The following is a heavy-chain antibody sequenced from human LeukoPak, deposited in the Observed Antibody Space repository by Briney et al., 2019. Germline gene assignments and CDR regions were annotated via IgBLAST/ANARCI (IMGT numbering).Heavy chain of an antibody. CDR2: IYYSGST. V-gene: IGHV4-30-4*01. J-gene: IGHJ4*02. CDR3: ARAHYDILTGYQGELDY. D-gene: IGHD3-9*01. Sequence: SQTLSPTCTVSGGSISSGDYYWSWIRQPPGKGLEWIGYIYYSGSTYYNPSLKSRVTISVDTSKNQFSLKLSSVTAADTAVYYCARAHYDILTGYQGELDYWGQGTLVTVSS. CDR1: GGSISSGDYY.